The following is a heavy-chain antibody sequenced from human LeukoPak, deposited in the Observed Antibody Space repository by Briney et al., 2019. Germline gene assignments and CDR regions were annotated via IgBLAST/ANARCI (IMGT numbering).Heavy chain of an antibody. CDR1: GFTFSSYW. Sequence: GGSLRLSCAASGFTFSSYWMSWVRQAPGKGLEWVAYIKQDGSEKYYVDSVKGRFTISRDNAKNSLYLQMNSLRAEDTAVYYCARGGLYDSLGYWGQGTLVTVSS. J-gene: IGHJ4*02. V-gene: IGHV3-7*04. CDR3: ARGGLYDSLGY. CDR2: IKQDGSEK. D-gene: IGHD3-22*01.